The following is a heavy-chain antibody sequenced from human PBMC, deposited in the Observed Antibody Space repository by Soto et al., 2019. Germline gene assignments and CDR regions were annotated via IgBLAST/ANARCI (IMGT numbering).Heavy chain of an antibody. CDR2: ISSSGSTI. CDR1: GFTFSSYE. V-gene: IGHV3-48*03. D-gene: IGHD3-3*01. CDR3: ARGVRYDFWSGYPNWFDP. J-gene: IGHJ5*02. Sequence: GGSLRLSCAASGFTFSSYEMNWVRQAPGKGLEWVSYISSSGSTIYYADSVKGRFTISRDNAKNSLYLQMNSLRAEDTAVYYCARGVRYDFWSGYPNWFDPWGQGXLVTV.